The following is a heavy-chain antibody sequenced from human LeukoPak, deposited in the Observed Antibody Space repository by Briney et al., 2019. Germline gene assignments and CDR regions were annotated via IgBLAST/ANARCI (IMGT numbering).Heavy chain of an antibody. D-gene: IGHD4-11*01. CDR2: IYSSGSA. Sequence: SQTLSLTCTVSGGSVSSGDYYWSWIRQPAGKGLEWIGHIYSSGSANYNPSLNSRVTISVDTSKNQFSLKLSSVTAADTAVYYCARVRRTRLGLTTGYYFDYWGQGTLVTVSS. J-gene: IGHJ4*02. CDR3: ARVRRTRLGLTTGYYFDY. CDR1: GGSVSSGDYY. V-gene: IGHV4-61*09.